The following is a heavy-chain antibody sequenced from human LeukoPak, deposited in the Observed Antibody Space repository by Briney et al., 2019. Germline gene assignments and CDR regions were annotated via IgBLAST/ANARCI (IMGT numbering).Heavy chain of an antibody. V-gene: IGHV3-30*04. CDR3: ARDILTGYPSYPDY. J-gene: IGHJ4*02. D-gene: IGHD3-9*01. CDR2: TSYDGSHK. CDR1: GFTFSSDA. Sequence: PGGSLRLSCATSGFTFSSDAMHWVRQAPGKGLEWVAVTSYDGSHKYYADSVKGRFTISKDNSKNTLYLQMNSLRVDDTAVYYCARDILTGYPSYPDYRGQGTLVTVSS.